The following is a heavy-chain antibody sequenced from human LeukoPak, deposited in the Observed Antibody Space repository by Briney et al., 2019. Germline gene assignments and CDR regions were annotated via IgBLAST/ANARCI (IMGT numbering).Heavy chain of an antibody. D-gene: IGHD2-21*02. J-gene: IGHJ6*03. CDR1: GYTFANYD. CDR3: AREGVGTDNYYYYYMDV. CDR2: IIPIFGTA. Sequence: SVKVSCKASGYTFANYDISWVRQAPGQGLEWMGGIIPIFGTANYAQKFQGRVTITADKSTSTAYMELSSLRSEDTAMYYCAREGVGTDNYYYYYMDVWGKGTTVTVSS. V-gene: IGHV1-69*06.